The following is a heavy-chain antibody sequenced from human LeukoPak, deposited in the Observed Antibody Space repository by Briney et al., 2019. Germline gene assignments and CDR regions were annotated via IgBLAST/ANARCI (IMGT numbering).Heavy chain of an antibody. CDR3: ARGWNYYGSRAGAPTLFDY. CDR1: GFTFSDYY. Sequence: GGSLRLSCAASGFTFSDYYMSWIRQAPGKGLEWVSYISNSGSTIYYADSVKGRFTISRDNAKSSLYLQMNSLRAEDTAVYYCARGWNYYGSRAGAPTLFDYWGQGTLVTVSS. D-gene: IGHD3-10*01. J-gene: IGHJ4*02. V-gene: IGHV3-11*01. CDR2: ISNSGSTI.